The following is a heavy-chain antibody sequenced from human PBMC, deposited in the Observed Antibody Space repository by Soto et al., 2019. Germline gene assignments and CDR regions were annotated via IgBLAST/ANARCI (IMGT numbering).Heavy chain of an antibody. CDR3: ARDPLWGTAMVLWYFDL. J-gene: IGHJ2*01. Sequence: GGSLRLSCAASGFTFSSYAMHWVRQAPGKGLEWVAVISYDGSDKYYADSVKGRFTISRDNSKNTLYLQMNSLRAEDTAVYYCARDPLWGTAMVLWYFDLWGRGTLVTVSS. CDR2: ISYDGSDK. V-gene: IGHV3-30-3*01. D-gene: IGHD5-18*01. CDR1: GFTFSSYA.